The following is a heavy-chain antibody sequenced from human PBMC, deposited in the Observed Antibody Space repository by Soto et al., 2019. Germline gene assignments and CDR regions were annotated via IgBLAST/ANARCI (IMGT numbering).Heavy chain of an antibody. Sequence: LRLSCAASGFTFSSYGMHWVRQAPGKGLEWVAVIWYDGSNKYYADSVKGRFTISRDNSKNTLYLQMNSLRAEDTAVYYCARDGGYDILTGYYISAENAFDIWGQGTMVTVSS. CDR1: GFTFSSYG. D-gene: IGHD3-9*01. CDR3: ARDGGYDILTGYYISAENAFDI. J-gene: IGHJ3*02. V-gene: IGHV3-33*01. CDR2: IWYDGSNK.